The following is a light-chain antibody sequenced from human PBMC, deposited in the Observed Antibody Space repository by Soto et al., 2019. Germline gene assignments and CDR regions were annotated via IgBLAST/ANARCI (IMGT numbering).Light chain of an antibody. V-gene: IGLV1-40*01. CDR1: NPNIGARYE. Sequence: QSVLSQPPSVSGAPGQRVTIPGAGSNPNIGARYEVHGYQQLPGPAPKLLIQDNTHRPSGVPDRFSGSKSGTSASLAITGLQAEDEADYYCQSYDSGLSGVIFGGGTKVTVL. CDR3: QSYDSGLSGVI. J-gene: IGLJ2*01. CDR2: DNT.